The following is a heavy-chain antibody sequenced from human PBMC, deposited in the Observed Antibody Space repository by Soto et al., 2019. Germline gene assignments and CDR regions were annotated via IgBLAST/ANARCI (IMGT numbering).Heavy chain of an antibody. CDR1: GYTFPNYA. V-gene: IGHV1-3*01. CDR3: ARDQFYFSTGTASGVGGY. CDR2: INAGSGNA. J-gene: IGHJ4*02. Sequence: LVQSGPEVKKSGASVKVSCKASGYTFPNYAILLLRQAPGQGLEWVGWINAGSGNAQYSEKFQGRVTITRDTSATTVYMELSSLRSEDTAVYYCARDQFYFSTGTASGVGGYWGQGTLVTVSS. D-gene: IGHD3-10*01.